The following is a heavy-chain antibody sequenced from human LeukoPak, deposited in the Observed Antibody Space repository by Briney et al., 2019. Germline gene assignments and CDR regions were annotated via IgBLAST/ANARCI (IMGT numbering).Heavy chain of an antibody. V-gene: IGHV3-64*01. CDR2: ISSNGGST. J-gene: IGHJ6*02. D-gene: IGHD3-22*01. Sequence: GGSLRLSCAASGFTFSSYAMHWVRQAPGKGLEYVSAISSNGGSTYYANSVKGRFTISRDNSKNTLYLQMGSLRAEDMAVYYCARVRDYYDSSGYYYGDYYYGMDVWGQGTTVTVSS. CDR1: GFTFSSYA. CDR3: ARVRDYYDSSGYYYGDYYYGMDV.